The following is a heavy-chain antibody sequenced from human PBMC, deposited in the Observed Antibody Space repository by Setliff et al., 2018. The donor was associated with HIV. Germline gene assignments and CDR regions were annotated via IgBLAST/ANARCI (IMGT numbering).Heavy chain of an antibody. D-gene: IGHD3-10*01. J-gene: IGHJ4*02. V-gene: IGHV4-38-2*02. CDR3: ARDRALRFSQSPSFNYFDV. CDR2: IYSTGHS. Sequence: SETLSLTCLVFGYSITNGNYWAWIRHSPGKGLEWIGSIYSTGHSYYNPSHTSRLTMSVDTAKNRFSLKLISVTAADTAVYYCARDRALRFSQSPSFNYFDVWGQGALVTVSS. CDR1: GYSITNGNY.